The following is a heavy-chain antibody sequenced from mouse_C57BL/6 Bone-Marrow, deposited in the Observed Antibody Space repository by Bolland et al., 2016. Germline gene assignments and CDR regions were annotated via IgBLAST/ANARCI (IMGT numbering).Heavy chain of an antibody. CDR3: ARSRNPYAMDY. Sequence: NPNNGGTIYNQKFKGKATLTVXKSSSTAYMELRSLTSEDTAVYYCARSRNPYAMDYWGQG. CDR2: NPNNGGT. D-gene: IGHD3-1*01. V-gene: IGHV1-18*01. J-gene: IGHJ4*01.